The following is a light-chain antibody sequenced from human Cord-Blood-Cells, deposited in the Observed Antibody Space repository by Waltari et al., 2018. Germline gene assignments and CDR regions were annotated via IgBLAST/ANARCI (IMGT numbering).Light chain of an antibody. V-gene: IGKV3-20*01. CDR1: QSVSSSY. Sequence: EMGLTQSPATLSLPPGKGPTLSCRASQSVSSSYLAWYQQKPGQAPRLLIYGASSRATGIADRFSGSGSGTDFTLTISRLEPEDFAVYYCQQYGSSPWMFGQGTKVEIK. J-gene: IGKJ1*01. CDR3: QQYGSSPWM. CDR2: GAS.